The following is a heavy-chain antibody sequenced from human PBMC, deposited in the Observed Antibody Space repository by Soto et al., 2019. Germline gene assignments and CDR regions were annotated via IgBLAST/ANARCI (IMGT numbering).Heavy chain of an antibody. CDR3: AADNDFWSGHYDFDY. D-gene: IGHD3-3*01. CDR1: GFTFTNSA. Sequence: QMHLVQSGPEVKKPGTSVKVSCLASGFTFTNSAVQWVRQARGQRLEWIGWIVVGSGNTNYAQKFQARVTIIRDMSTSTVYMDLSSLRSEDTAVYYCAADNDFWSGHYDFDYWGQGALVTVSS. V-gene: IGHV1-58*01. J-gene: IGHJ4*02. CDR2: IVVGSGNT.